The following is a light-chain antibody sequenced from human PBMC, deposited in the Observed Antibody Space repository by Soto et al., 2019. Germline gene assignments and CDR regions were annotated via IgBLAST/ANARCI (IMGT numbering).Light chain of an antibody. CDR2: EVS. CDR1: SSDVGGYNS. CDR3: CSYAVSNTLV. Sequence: QSALTQPPSASGSPGQSVTISCTGTSSDVGGYNSVSWYQQHPGKAPKLMIYEVSKRPSGVPDRFSGSKSGNTASLTVSGIQAEDEADYYCCSYAVSNTLVFGGGTKLTVL. V-gene: IGLV2-8*01. J-gene: IGLJ2*01.